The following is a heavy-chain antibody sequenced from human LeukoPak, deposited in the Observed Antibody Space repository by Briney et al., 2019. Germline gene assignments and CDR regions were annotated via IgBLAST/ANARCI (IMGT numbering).Heavy chain of an antibody. CDR2: INKDGSDK. J-gene: IGHJ4*02. D-gene: IGHD4-23*01. Sequence: GGSLRLSCAASGFTFNMYWMTWVRQAPGKGLESVAYINKDGSDKHYVDSVKGRFTVSRDNAKNSLYLQMNSLRAEDTAVYYCARDAGYGGNSDYWGQGTLVTVPS. V-gene: IGHV3-7*01. CDR3: ARDAGYGGNSDY. CDR1: GFTFNMYW.